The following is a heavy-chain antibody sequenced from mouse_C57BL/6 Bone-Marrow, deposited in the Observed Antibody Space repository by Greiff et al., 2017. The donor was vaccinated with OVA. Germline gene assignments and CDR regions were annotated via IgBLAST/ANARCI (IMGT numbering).Heavy chain of an antibody. D-gene: IGHD1-1*01. CDR3: ARPLLLRSYYYAMDY. CDR1: GYTFTSYW. CDR2: IYPGSGST. J-gene: IGHJ4*01. V-gene: IGHV1-55*01. Sequence: QVQLQQPGAELVKPGASVKMSCKASGYTFTSYWITWVKQRPGQGLAWIGDIYPGSGSTNYNEKFKSKATLTVDTSSSTAYMQLSSLTSEDSAVDYGARPLLLRSYYYAMDYWGQGTSVTVSS.